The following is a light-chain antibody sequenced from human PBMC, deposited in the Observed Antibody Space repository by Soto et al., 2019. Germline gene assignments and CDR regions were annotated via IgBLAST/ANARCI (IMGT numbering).Light chain of an antibody. CDR3: QQRLHWPIT. CDR1: QTVGRV. V-gene: IGKV3-11*01. J-gene: IGKJ5*01. CDR2: DAS. Sequence: DIVLTQSPATLSLSPGDRVTLSCRASQTVGRVLSWYQHSPGQGPRLLVYDASNRATGVPARFSGSGSETDFPLTISSLEPEDFAVYYCQQRLHWPITFGQGTRLEIK.